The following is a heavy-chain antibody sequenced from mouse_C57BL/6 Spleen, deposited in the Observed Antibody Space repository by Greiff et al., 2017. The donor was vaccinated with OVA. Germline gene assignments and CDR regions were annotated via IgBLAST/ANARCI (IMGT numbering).Heavy chain of an antibody. CDR2: IYPGDGDT. D-gene: IGHD1-1*01. V-gene: IGHV1-82*01. CDR1: GYAFSSSW. J-gene: IGHJ2*01. Sequence: VMLVESGPELVKPGASVKISCKASGYAFSSSWMNWVKQRPGKGLEWIGRIYPGDGDTNYNGKFKGKATLTADKSSSTAYMQLSSLTSEDSAVYFCARSPSHYYGSSYPYFDYWGQGTTLTVSS. CDR3: ARSPSHYYGSSYPYFDY.